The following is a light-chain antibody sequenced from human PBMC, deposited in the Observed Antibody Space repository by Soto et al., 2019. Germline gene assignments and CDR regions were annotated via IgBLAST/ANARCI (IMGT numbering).Light chain of an antibody. Sequence: DIPMTQSPSPLSASVGERVTITCRASQSISTWLAWYQQKPGKAPKLLIYSASDLESGVPSRFSGSGFGTEFTLTITSLQPDDFATYYCQQDNSYSTFGPATFGQGTRLEIK. V-gene: IGKV1-5*03. CDR3: QQDNSYSTFGPAT. CDR2: SAS. CDR1: QSISTW. J-gene: IGKJ5*01.